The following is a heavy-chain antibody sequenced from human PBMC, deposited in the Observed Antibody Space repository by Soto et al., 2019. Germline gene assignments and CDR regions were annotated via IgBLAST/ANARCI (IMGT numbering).Heavy chain of an antibody. D-gene: IGHD3-22*01. J-gene: IGHJ6*02. Sequence: QVQLVESGGGVVQPGRSLRLSCAASGFTFSSYAMHWVRQAPGKGLEWVAVISYVGSNKYYADSVKGRFTISRDNSKNTLYLQMNSLRAEDTAVYYCARHYDSDVWGQGTTVTVSS. CDR3: ARHYDSDV. CDR1: GFTFSSYA. CDR2: ISYVGSNK. V-gene: IGHV3-30-3*01.